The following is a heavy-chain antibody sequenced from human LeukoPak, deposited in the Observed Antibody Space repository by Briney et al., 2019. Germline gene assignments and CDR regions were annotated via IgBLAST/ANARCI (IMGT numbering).Heavy chain of an antibody. V-gene: IGHV1-8*01. CDR1: GYTFTSCD. CDR2: MNPNSGNT. D-gene: IGHD6-19*01. Sequence: ASVKVPCKASGYTFTSCDINWVRQATGQGLEWIGWMNPNSGNTGYGQSFQGRVTMTRDNSISTAYMELSNLRSEDTAIYYCTRGSSGRRDYWGQGTLVTVSS. J-gene: IGHJ4*02. CDR3: TRGSSGRRDY.